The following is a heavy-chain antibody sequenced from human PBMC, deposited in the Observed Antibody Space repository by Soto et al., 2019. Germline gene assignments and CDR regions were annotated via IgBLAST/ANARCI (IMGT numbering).Heavy chain of an antibody. D-gene: IGHD4-17*01. V-gene: IGHV1-69*06. J-gene: IGHJ6*02. CDR2: IIPIFGTA. CDR3: ARALYGDDGGFRYYFGMDV. Sequence: QVQLVQAVAEVTKPVSSVKFSCKASGGTFSSSAIIWVRQAPGQGLEWMGGIIPIFGTANYAQKFQGRVTITADKSTSTAYMELSSLRSEDTAVYYCARALYGDDGGFRYYFGMDVWGQGTTVTVSS. CDR1: GGTFSSSA.